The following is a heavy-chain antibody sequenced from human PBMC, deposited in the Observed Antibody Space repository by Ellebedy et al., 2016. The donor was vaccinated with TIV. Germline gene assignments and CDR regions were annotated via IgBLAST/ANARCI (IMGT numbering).Heavy chain of an antibody. CDR3: AKPPYDSSGPYYDY. CDR1: GFTFSSYA. Sequence: GESLKISCAASGFTFSSYAMTWVRQAPGKGLEWVSAISGSGGSTYYADSVKGRFTIARDNSKNTLYLQMNSLRAEDTAVYYCAKPPYDSSGPYYDYWGQGTLVTVSS. D-gene: IGHD3-22*01. CDR2: ISGSGGST. V-gene: IGHV3-23*01. J-gene: IGHJ4*02.